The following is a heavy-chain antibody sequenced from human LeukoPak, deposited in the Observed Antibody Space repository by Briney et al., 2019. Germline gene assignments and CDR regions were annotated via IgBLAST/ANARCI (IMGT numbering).Heavy chain of an antibody. Sequence: PSETLSLTCTVSGGPISSYYWSWIRQPLGKGLEWIGYIYDSGSTKYNPSLKSRVAISVDTSKKQFSLKLRSVTAADTAVYYCARETRFYFDNNDYYSPRVFHIWGQGKLVTVS. CDR2: IYDSGST. CDR1: GGPISSYY. J-gene: IGHJ3*02. V-gene: IGHV4-59*01. D-gene: IGHD3-22*01. CDR3: ARETRFYFDNNDYYSPRVFHI.